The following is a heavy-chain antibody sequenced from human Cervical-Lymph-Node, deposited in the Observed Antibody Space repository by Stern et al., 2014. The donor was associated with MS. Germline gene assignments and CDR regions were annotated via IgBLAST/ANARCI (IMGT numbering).Heavy chain of an antibody. CDR2: VDPEDGET. D-gene: IGHD5-18*01. V-gene: IGHV1-24*01. J-gene: IGHJ4*02. CDR3: ETAPVDTAMARDY. CDR1: GYTLTELS. Sequence: VQLVESGAAVKKPGASVKVSCKVSGYTLTELSMHWVRPAPGKGLEWLGGVDPEDGETIYAQKLQGRVTMTEDTSTDTAYMERSSLRSEDTAGYYGETAPVDTAMARDYWGQGTLVTVSS.